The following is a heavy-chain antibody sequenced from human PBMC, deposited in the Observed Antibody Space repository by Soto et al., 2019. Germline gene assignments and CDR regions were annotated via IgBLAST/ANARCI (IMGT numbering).Heavy chain of an antibody. D-gene: IGHD6-13*01. V-gene: IGHV3-23*01. Sequence: GGSLRLSCAASGFTFSNYAMSWVRQAPGKGLEWVSAISVSGGWTYYADSVKGRFTIPRDNSKNTLYLQMSSLRAEDTAVYYCAKDRARSWEGPSWGQGTLVTVSS. J-gene: IGHJ4*02. CDR3: AKDRARSWEGPS. CDR1: GFTFSNYA. CDR2: ISVSGGWT.